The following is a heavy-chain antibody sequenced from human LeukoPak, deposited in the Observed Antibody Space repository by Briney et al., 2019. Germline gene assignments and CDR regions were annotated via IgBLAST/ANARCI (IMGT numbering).Heavy chain of an antibody. CDR1: GNIFTRYH. CDR3: ARGYCTNGVCYTQNFYMDV. D-gene: IGHD2-8*01. V-gene: IGHV1-46*01. J-gene: IGHJ6*03. CDR2: INPNSGTT. Sequence: GASVKVSCKASGNIFTRYHLHWVRQAPGQGLEWMGIINPNSGTTSYAQKFQGRVTMTGDMSTSTVYMELNSLRSEDTAVYYCARGYCTNGVCYTQNFYMDVWGKGTTVTVSS.